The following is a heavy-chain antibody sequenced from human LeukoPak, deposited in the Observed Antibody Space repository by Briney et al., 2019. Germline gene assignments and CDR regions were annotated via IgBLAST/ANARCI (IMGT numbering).Heavy chain of an antibody. CDR2: VFWNGVDK. V-gene: IGHV3-9*01. Sequence: GRSLTLSCVAPRFMVNDHAMHWVRQTPGKGLEWVAGVFWNGVDKGYADSVKGRFTIFRDNAKNSLYLQMNSLRAEDTALYYCANTDYWGQGTLVTVSS. J-gene: IGHJ4*02. CDR1: RFMVNDHA. CDR3: ANTDY.